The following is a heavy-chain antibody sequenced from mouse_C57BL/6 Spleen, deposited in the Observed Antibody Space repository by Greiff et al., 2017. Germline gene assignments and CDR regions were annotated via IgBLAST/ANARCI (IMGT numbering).Heavy chain of an antibody. D-gene: IGHD2-4*01. CDR1: GFTFSSYA. CDR3: AREGDDYGGFAY. Sequence: EVQGVESGGGLVKPGGSLKLSCAASGFTFSSYAMSWVRQTPEKRLEWVATISDGGSYTYYPDNVKGRFTISRDNAKNNLYLQLSHLKSEDTAMYYCAREGDDYGGFAYWGQGTLVTVSA. CDR2: ISDGGSYT. J-gene: IGHJ3*01. V-gene: IGHV5-4*01.